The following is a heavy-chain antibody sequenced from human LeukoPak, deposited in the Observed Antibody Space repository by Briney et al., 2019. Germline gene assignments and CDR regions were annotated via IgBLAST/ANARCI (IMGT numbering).Heavy chain of an antibody. CDR3: VRDGFGDYYFDC. CDR2: IYTSGST. CDR1: GGSISSATYP. V-gene: IGHV4-61*09. D-gene: IGHD3-10*01. J-gene: IGHJ4*02. Sequence: PSQTLSLTCTVSGGSISSATYPWSWIRQPAGKGLEWIGHIYTSGSTNYNPSLKSRVTISADTSKNQFSLKLSSVTAADTALYYCVRDGFGDYYFDCWGQGTLVTVSS.